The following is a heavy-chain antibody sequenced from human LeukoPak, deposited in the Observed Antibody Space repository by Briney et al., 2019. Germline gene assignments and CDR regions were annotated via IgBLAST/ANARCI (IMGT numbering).Heavy chain of an antibody. Sequence: SETLSLTCTISNGSISDDYWSWIRQPPGKGLEWIGYIYYSGSTNYSPSLRSRVTISVDRSKNQVSLILSSLAAADTAVYFCARSAAGHQYYFDYWGRGTLVTVSS. CDR1: NGSISDDY. D-gene: IGHD2-2*01. CDR2: IYYSGST. V-gene: IGHV4-59*01. J-gene: IGHJ4*02. CDR3: ARSAAGHQYYFDY.